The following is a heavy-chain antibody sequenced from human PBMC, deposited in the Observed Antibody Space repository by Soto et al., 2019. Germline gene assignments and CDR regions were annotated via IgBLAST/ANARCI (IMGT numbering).Heavy chain of an antibody. CDR3: ARSPLLAGLQTWHVDY. Sequence: QVQLVQSGAAVKKPGASVKVSCKASGYTFPTYYIHWVRLAPGQGLEWIGVITPSGGSATYTQNFQDRVTMPRDTSTSTVTMELASLTPDATALSYCARSPLLAGLQTWHVDYGCQGALVTVPS. J-gene: IGHJ4*02. CDR1: GYTFPTYY. D-gene: IGHD5-12*01. V-gene: IGHV1-46*01. CDR2: ITPSGGSA.